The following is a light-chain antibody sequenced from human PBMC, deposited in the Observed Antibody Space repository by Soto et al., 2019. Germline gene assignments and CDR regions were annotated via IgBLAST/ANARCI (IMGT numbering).Light chain of an antibody. J-gene: IGKJ2*01. Sequence: DIQVTQAPSTLSASVGDRVTITCRASQSTSGWLAWYXQQPGKXXXLLIYGTSILKSGVPSRFSGSGSGTEFTLTISRLQPDDFATYYCQRYNNYFGLGTKVDIK. V-gene: IGKV1-5*01. CDR3: QRYNNY. CDR1: QSTSGW. CDR2: GTS.